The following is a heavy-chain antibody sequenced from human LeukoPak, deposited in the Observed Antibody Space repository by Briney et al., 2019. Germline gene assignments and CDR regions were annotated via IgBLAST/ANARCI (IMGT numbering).Heavy chain of an antibody. CDR2: ISGSGGST. CDR1: GFTFSSNA. V-gene: IGHV3-23*01. J-gene: IGHJ4*02. D-gene: IGHD3-10*01. CDR3: AKGDYYGSGSYFFDS. Sequence: GGSLRLSCAASGFTFSSNAMSWVRQAPGKGLEWVSAISGSGGSTYHAESVKGRFTISRDNSKNTLYLQMNSLGAEDTAVYYCAKGDYYGSGSYFFDSWGQGALVTVSS.